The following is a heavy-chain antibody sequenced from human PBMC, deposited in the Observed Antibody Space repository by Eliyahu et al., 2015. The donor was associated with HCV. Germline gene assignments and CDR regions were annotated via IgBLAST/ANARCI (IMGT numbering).Heavy chain of an antibody. J-gene: IGHJ6*02. V-gene: IGHV1-69*01. D-gene: IGHD3-22*01. CDR2: IIPIFGTA. CDR3: ARPYENYYDSSGYPSYGMDV. Sequence: QVQLVQSGAEVKKPGSSVKVSCKASGGTFSXYAIXWVRQAPGQGLEWMGGIIPIFGTANYAQKFQGRVTITADESTSTAYMELSSLRSEDTAVYYCARPYENYYDSSGYPSYGMDVWGQGTTVTVSS. CDR1: GGTFSXYA.